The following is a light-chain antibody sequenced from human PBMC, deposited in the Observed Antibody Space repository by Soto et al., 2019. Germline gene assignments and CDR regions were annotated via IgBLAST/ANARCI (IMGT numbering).Light chain of an antibody. CDR3: QQYNSYSPLT. Sequence: IQMNQSPSTLSASVGDRVTITCRASQSISSWLAWYQQKPGKAPKLLIYDASSLESGVPSRFSGSGSGTEFTLTISSLQPDDFATYYCQQYNSYSPLTFGGGTNVDI. CDR2: DAS. J-gene: IGKJ4*01. CDR1: QSISSW. V-gene: IGKV1-5*01.